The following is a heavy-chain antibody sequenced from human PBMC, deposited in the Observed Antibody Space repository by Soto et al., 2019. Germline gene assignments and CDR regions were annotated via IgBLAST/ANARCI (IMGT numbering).Heavy chain of an antibody. J-gene: IGHJ6*02. CDR2: ISAYNGKT. CDR3: ARLESSSTSYGGYYYYGMDV. CDR1: GYTFTSYG. Sequence: ASVKVSCKASGYTFTSYGISWVRQAPGQGLEWMGWISAYNGKTNYAQKLQGRVTMTTDTSTSTAYMELRSLRSDDTAVYYCARLESSSTSYGGYYYYGMDVRGQGTTVTVSS. D-gene: IGHD2-2*01. V-gene: IGHV1-18*04.